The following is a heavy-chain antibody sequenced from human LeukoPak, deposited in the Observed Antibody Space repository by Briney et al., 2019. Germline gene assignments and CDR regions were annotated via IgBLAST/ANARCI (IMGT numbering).Heavy chain of an antibody. J-gene: IGHJ4*02. CDR1: GGSISSYY. Sequence: HPSETLSLTCTVSGGSISSYYWSWIRQPPGKGLEWIGYIYYSGSTNYNPSLKSRVTISVDTSKNQFSLKLSSVTAADTAVYYCARGNPIAVAAIDYWGQGTLVTVSS. CDR2: IYYSGST. CDR3: ARGNPIAVAAIDY. D-gene: IGHD6-19*01. V-gene: IGHV4-59*01.